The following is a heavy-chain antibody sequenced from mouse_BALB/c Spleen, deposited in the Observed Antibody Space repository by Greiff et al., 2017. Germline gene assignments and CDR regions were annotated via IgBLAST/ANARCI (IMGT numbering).Heavy chain of an antibody. Sequence: VQLKESGPGLVKPSQSLSLTCTVTGYSITSDYAWNWIRQFPGNKLEWMGYISYSGSTSYNPSLKSRISITRDTSKNQFFLQLNSVTTEDTATYYCAGHRDDDGAWFAHWGEESLGTVS. CDR1: GYSITSDYA. CDR3: AGHRDDDGAWFAH. CDR2: ISYSGST. J-gene: IGHJ3*01. D-gene: IGHD2-14*01. V-gene: IGHV3-2*02.